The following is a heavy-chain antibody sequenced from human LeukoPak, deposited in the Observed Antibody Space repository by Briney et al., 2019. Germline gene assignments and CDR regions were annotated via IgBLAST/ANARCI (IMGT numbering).Heavy chain of an antibody. V-gene: IGHV1-2*02. CDR3: ARGTYYDSSGYAY. D-gene: IGHD3-22*01. Sequence: ASVKVSCKASGYTLTGYYMHWVRQALGQGLEWMGWINPNSGGTNYAQKFQGRVTMTRDTSISTAYMELSRLRSDDTAVYYCARGTYYDSSGYAYWGQGTLVTVSS. CDR1: GYTLTGYY. J-gene: IGHJ4*02. CDR2: INPNSGGT.